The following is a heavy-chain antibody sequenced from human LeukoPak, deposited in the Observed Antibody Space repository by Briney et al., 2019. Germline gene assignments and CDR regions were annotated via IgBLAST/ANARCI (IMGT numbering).Heavy chain of an antibody. J-gene: IGHJ5*02. CDR2: VNPSYSNR. Sequence: ASVKVSCKASGYTLSSSYMHWVRQAPGQGLEWVGVVNPSYSNRTYAQKFQGRVTMTRDRSTSTVYMEVSSLTADDAAVYYCARGDIDPWGQGTPVTVSS. V-gene: IGHV1-46*01. CDR1: GYTLSSSY. CDR3: ARGDIDP.